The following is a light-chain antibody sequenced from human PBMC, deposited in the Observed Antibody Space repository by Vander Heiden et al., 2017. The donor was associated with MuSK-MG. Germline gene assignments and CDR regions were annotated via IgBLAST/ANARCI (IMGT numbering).Light chain of an antibody. CDR1: QSVSSN. CDR2: GAS. J-gene: IGKJ1*01. CDR3: QQYNNWPRT. Sequence: MVMTQSPATLSVSPGERATLSCRASQSVSSNLAWYQQKPGQAPRLLIYGASTRATGIPARFSGSGSGIEFTLTISSLQSEDFAVYYCQQYNNWPRTFGQGTKVEIK. V-gene: IGKV3-15*01.